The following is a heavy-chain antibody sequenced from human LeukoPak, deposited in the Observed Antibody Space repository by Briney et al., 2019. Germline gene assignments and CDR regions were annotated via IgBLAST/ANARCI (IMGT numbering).Heavy chain of an antibody. V-gene: IGHV3-21*01. CDR1: GFTFSSYS. D-gene: IGHD5-12*01. Sequence: GGSLTLSCAASGFTFSSYSMNWVRQAPGKGLEWVSSISSSSSYIYYADSVKGRFTISRDNAKNSLYLKMNSLRAEDTAVYYCARSVGATILLYYWGQGTLVTVSS. CDR3: ARSVGATILLYY. J-gene: IGHJ4*02. CDR2: ISSSSSYI.